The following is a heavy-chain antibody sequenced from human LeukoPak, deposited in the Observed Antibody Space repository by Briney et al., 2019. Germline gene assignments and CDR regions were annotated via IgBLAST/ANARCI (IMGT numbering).Heavy chain of an antibody. D-gene: IGHD3-9*01. V-gene: IGHV1-18*01. Sequence: GASVKVSCKASGYTFTSYGISWVRQAPGQGLEWMGWISAYNGNTNYAQKLQGRVTMTTDTSTSTAYMELRSLRSDDTAVYYCARVYDWSDLYYYYYYMDVWGKGTTVTISS. CDR2: ISAYNGNT. CDR1: GYTFTSYG. J-gene: IGHJ6*03. CDR3: ARVYDWSDLYYYYYYMDV.